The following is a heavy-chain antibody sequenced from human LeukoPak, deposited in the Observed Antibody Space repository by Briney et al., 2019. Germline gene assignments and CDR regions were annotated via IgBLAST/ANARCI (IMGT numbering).Heavy chain of an antibody. J-gene: IGHJ4*02. Sequence: PGESLRPSCAVSGFSFSNYWMHWVRQDPGKGLVWVSYISSDGSVTKYAASVKGRFTISRDNAVNTLYLQMNSLRVADTAVYYCVRGSLRLPRSTPDYWGQGTLVTVSS. D-gene: IGHD2-21*02. V-gene: IGHV3-74*03. CDR2: ISSDGSVT. CDR3: VRGSLRLPRSTPDY. CDR1: GFSFSNYW.